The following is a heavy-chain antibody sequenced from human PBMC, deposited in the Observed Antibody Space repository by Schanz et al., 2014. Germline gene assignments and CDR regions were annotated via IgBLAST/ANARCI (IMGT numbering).Heavy chain of an antibody. V-gene: IGHV3-43*01. D-gene: IGHD1-26*01. Sequence: EVQLVESGGVVVQPGGSLRLSCAASGFTFDDYTMHWVRQAPGKGLEWADLISWDGGSTYYADSVKGRFTISRDNSKNSLYLQMNSLRTEDTALYYCAKDPSAARGIVGATTREYYFDFWGQGTLVTVSS. CDR2: ISWDGGST. CDR3: AKDPSAARGIVGATTREYYFDF. J-gene: IGHJ4*02. CDR1: GFTFDDYT.